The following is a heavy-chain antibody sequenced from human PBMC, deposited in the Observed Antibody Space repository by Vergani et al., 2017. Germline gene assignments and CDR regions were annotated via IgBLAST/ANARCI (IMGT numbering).Heavy chain of an antibody. CDR3: ARHLAYCGGDCYPYYYGMDV. Sequence: QLQLQESGPGLVKPSETLFLTCTVSGGSISSSSYYWGWIRQPPGKGLEWIWSIYYSGSTYYNPSLKSRVTISVDTSKNQFSLKLSSVTAADTAVYYCARHLAYCGGDCYPYYYGMDVWGQGTTVTVSS. CDR2: IYYSGST. J-gene: IGHJ6*02. CDR1: GGSISSSSYY. V-gene: IGHV4-39*01. D-gene: IGHD2-21*02.